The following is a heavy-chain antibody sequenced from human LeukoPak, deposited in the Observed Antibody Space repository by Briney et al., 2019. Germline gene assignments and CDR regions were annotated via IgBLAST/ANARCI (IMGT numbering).Heavy chain of an antibody. CDR2: INHSGST. CDR1: GGSFSGYY. CDR3: ARHYGSGTYPLDY. V-gene: IGHV4-34*01. J-gene: IGHJ4*02. Sequence: SETLSLTCAVYGGSFSGYYWSWIRQPPGKGLEWIGEINHSGSTNYNPSLKSRVTISVDTSKNQFSLKLSSVTAADTAIYYCARHYGSGTYPLDYWGQGTLVTVSS. D-gene: IGHD3-10*01.